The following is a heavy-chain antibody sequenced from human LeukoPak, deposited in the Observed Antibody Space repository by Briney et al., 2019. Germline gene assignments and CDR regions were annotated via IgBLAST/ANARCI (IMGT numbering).Heavy chain of an antibody. CDR3: AAEFGLLNLLFDY. V-gene: IGHV3-30*02. D-gene: IGHD3-10*01. Sequence: PGGSLRLSCAASGFTFSSYGMSWVRQAPGKWLEWVASIRCNGSNTYYADSVKGRFTISRDNSKNTLYVQMNSLRAADTAMYDSAAEFGLLNLLFDYWGQGTLVTVPS. CDR1: GFTFSSYG. CDR2: IRCNGSNT. J-gene: IGHJ4*02.